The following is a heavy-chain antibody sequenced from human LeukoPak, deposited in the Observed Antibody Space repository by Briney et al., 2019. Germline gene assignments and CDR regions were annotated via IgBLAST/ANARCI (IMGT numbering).Heavy chain of an antibody. CDR3: AREVGATRYFDY. J-gene: IGHJ4*02. V-gene: IGHV3-33*01. D-gene: IGHD1-26*01. Sequence: GGSLRLSCAASGFTFSSYGMHWVRQAPGKGLEWVAVIWYDGSNKYNADSVKGRFTISRDNSKNTLYLQMNSLRAEDTAVYYCAREVGATRYFDYWGQGTLVTVSS. CDR1: GFTFSSYG. CDR2: IWYDGSNK.